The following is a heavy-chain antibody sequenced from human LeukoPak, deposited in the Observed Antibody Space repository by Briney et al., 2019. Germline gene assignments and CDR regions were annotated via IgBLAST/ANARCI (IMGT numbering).Heavy chain of an antibody. J-gene: IGHJ4*02. Sequence: PSETLSLTCAVSGGSVTSGAYSWTWIRQPPGKGLEWIGYFYHSGSTYYNPSLKSRVTISVDRSKNQFSLKLGSVTAADTAVYYCASVPAAAHRGYFDFWGQGTLVTVCS. CDR1: GGSVTSGAYS. CDR3: ASVPAAAHRGYFDF. D-gene: IGHD6-13*01. V-gene: IGHV4-30-2*01. CDR2: FYHSGST.